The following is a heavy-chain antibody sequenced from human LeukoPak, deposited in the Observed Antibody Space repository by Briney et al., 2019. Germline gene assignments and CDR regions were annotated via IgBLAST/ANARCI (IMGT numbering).Heavy chain of an antibody. V-gene: IGHV3-7*03. CDR1: GFTFSSYW. J-gene: IGHJ4*02. Sequence: GGSLRPSCAASGFTFSSYWMSWVRQAPGKGLEWVANIKQDGSEKYYVDSVKGRFTISRDNAKNSLYLQMNSLRAEDTALYYCAKGRGYNYGYIFGYFDYWGQGTLVTVSS. D-gene: IGHD5-18*01. CDR3: AKGRGYNYGYIFGYFDY. CDR2: IKQDGSEK.